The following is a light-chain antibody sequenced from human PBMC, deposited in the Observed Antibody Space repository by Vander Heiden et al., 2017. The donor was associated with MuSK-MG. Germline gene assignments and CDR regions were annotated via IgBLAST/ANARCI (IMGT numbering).Light chain of an antibody. J-gene: IGKJ4*01. CDR1: EDISVY. Sequence: DTQMTQSPSSVSASVGDRVTITCQASEDISVYLDWYQQKPGKAPTVPSRSSGSGSGTHFTFTITSLHPEDIATYYCRQYYSVPGAFGGGTKVE. CDR3: RQYYSVPGA. V-gene: IGKV1-33*01.